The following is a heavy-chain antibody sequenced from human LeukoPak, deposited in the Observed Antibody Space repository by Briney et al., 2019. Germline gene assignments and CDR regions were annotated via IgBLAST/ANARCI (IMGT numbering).Heavy chain of an antibody. CDR3: AKEPAGNYYDWVY. V-gene: IGHV3-30*18. Sequence: GGSLRLSCAASGFTFSSYGMHWVRQAPGKGLEWVAVISYDGSNKYYADSVKGRFTISRDNSKNTLYLQMNSLRAEDTAVYYCAKEPAGNYYDWVYWGQGTLVTVSS. CDR2: ISYDGSNK. J-gene: IGHJ4*02. CDR1: GFTFSSYG. D-gene: IGHD3-22*01.